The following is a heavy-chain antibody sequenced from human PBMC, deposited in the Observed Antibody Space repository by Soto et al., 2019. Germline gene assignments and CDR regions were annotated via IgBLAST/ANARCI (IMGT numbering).Heavy chain of an antibody. CDR3: ARDVQIGSSWLRKGYYYYGMDV. J-gene: IGHJ6*02. D-gene: IGHD6-13*01. CDR2: SSSSSSYI. CDR1: GFTFSSYS. V-gene: IGHV3-21*01. Sequence: EVQLVESGGGLVKPGGSLRLSCAASGFTFSSYSMKWVRQAPGKGLEWVSSSSSSSSYIYYADSVKGRFTISRDNAKNSLYLQMNSLRAEETAVYYCARDVQIGSSWLRKGYYYYGMDVWGQGTTVTVSS.